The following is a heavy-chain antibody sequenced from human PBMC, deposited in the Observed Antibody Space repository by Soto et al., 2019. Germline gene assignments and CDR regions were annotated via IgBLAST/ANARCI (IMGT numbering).Heavy chain of an antibody. J-gene: IGHJ6*02. CDR2: MNPNSGDT. CDR3: ARGPGSSDWRFSYYYMDV. CDR1: FTSYD. Sequence: QVQLVQSGAEVKKPGASVKVSCTFTSYDINWVRQATGQGLEWMAWMNPNSGDTRYAQKLQGRVTMTRNTSIFTAYMELSSLRSEDTAVYYCARGPGSSDWRFSYYYMDVWGQGTTVTVSS. D-gene: IGHD6-19*01. V-gene: IGHV1-8*01.